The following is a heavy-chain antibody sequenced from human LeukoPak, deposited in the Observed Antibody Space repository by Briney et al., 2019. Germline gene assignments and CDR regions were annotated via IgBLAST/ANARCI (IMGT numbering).Heavy chain of an antibody. J-gene: IGHJ6*02. V-gene: IGHV4-34*01. D-gene: IGHD2-21*01. Sequence: QPSETLSLTCAVYGGSFSGYYWSWIRQPPGKGLEWIGEINHSGSTNYNPSLKSRVTISVDTSKNQFSLKLSSVTAADTAVYYCARVLLFSGMDVWGQGTTVTVSS. CDR3: ARVLLFSGMDV. CDR2: INHSGST. CDR1: GGSFSGYY.